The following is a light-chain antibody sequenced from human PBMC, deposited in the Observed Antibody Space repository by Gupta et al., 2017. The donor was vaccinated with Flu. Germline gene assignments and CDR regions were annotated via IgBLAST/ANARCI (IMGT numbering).Light chain of an antibody. CDR3: STWDDSLNGVI. V-gene: IGLV1-44*01. CDR1: SSNIGSNV. J-gene: IGLJ2*01. CDR2: TNN. Sequence: QSVLTQPPSASGTPGQTVTLSCSGSSSNIGSNVVTWYQQHPGRAPNLLIRTNNLCPSGVPDRFSASKSGTSATLAISGLQSEDEADYYCSTWDDSLNGVIFGGGTRLTVL.